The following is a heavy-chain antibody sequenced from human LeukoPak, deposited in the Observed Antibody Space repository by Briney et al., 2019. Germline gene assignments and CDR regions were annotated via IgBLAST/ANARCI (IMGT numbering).Heavy chain of an antibody. CDR3: ARDHDSWSGLYAFDI. D-gene: IGHD3-3*01. J-gene: IGHJ3*02. Sequence: ASVKVSCKASGYTFTGYYIHWVRQAPGQGLEWMGWINPNSGGTNYAQKFQGSVAMTRDTSITTVDMELSSLRSDDTAVYYCARDHDSWSGLYAFDIWGQGTVVIVSS. V-gene: IGHV1-2*02. CDR2: INPNSGGT. CDR1: GYTFTGYY.